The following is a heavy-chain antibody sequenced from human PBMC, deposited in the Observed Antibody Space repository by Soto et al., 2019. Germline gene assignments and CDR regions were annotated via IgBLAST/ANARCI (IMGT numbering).Heavy chain of an antibody. CDR2: IIPIFGTA. CDR3: ARITYYYDSSGYYPGGCFDA. D-gene: IGHD3-22*01. CDR1: GCTFSSYA. J-gene: IGHJ5*02. V-gene: IGHV1-69*06. Sequence: SVKVSCKASGCTFSSYAISWVRQAPGQGLEWMGGIIPIFGTANYAQKFQGRVTITADKSTSTAYMELSSLRSEDTAVYYCARITYYYDSSGYYPGGCFDAWGQGTTVTVSS.